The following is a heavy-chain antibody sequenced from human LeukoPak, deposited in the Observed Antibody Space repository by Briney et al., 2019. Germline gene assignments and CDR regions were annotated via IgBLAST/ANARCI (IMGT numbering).Heavy chain of an antibody. D-gene: IGHD3-9*01. V-gene: IGHV3-21*01. CDR1: GFTFSSYS. CDR2: ISSSSYI. Sequence: GGSLRLSCAASGFTFSSYSMNWVRQAPGKGLEWVSSISSSSYIYYADSVKGRFTISRDNAKNSLYLQMNSLRAEDTAVYYCARVAVLRYFDWVDYWGQGTLVTVSS. J-gene: IGHJ4*02. CDR3: ARVAVLRYFDWVDY.